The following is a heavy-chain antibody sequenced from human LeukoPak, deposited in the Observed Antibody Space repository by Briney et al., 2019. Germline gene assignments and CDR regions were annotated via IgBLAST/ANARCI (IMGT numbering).Heavy chain of an antibody. J-gene: IGHJ4*02. CDR1: GGSFSGYY. CDR3: ARKDPGYSGYSDFDY. V-gene: IGHV4-34*01. Sequence: SETLSLTCAVHGGSFSGYYWGWIRQPPGKGLEWIGNIYHSGSTYYNPSLKSRVTISLDTSKNQFSLKLSSVTAADTAIYYYARKDPGYSGYSDFDYWGQGTLVTVSS. CDR2: IYHSGST. D-gene: IGHD5-12*01.